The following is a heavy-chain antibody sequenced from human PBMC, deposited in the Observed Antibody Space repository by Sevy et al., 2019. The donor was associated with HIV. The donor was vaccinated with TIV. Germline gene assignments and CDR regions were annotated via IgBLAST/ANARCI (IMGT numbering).Heavy chain of an antibody. V-gene: IGHV3-30*18. J-gene: IGHJ5*02. CDR3: AKARVGYCSGGSCYSVYDWFDP. CDR1: GFTFSSYG. Sequence: GGSLRLSCAASGFTFSSYGMHWVRQAPGKGLEWVAVISYDGSNKYYADSVKGRFTISRDNSKNTLYLQMNSLRAEDTAVDYCAKARVGYCSGGSCYSVYDWFDPWGQGTLVTVSS. CDR2: ISYDGSNK. D-gene: IGHD2-15*01.